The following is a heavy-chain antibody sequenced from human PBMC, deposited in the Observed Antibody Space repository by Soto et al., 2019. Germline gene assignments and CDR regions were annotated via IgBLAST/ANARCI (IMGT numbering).Heavy chain of an antibody. CDR3: ARGHRVPARRGYYYYGMDV. CDR1: GGSFSGYY. J-gene: IGHJ6*02. D-gene: IGHD2-2*01. V-gene: IGHV4-34*01. Sequence: SETLSLTCAVYGGSFSGYYWSWIRQPPGKGLEWIGEINHSGGTNYNPSLKSRVTISVDTSKNQFSLKLSSVTAADTAVYYCARGHRVPARRGYYYYGMDVWGQGTTVTVSS. CDR2: INHSGGT.